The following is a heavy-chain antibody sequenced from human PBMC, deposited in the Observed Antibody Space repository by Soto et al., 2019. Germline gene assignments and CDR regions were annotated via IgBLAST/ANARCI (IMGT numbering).Heavy chain of an antibody. J-gene: IGHJ2*01. Sequence: QVQLQESGPGLVKPSQTLSLTCTVSGGSISGGGYYYNWIRQHPGKGLEWLGFIYYSGRTYYTPSLQSRLNISEDTSKNQFSLKLSSVTAADTAVYYCARGAYDYVPVSGWYFDLWGRGTLVTVSS. CDR2: IYYSGRT. CDR3: ARGAYDYVPVSGWYFDL. V-gene: IGHV4-31*03. CDR1: GGSISGGGYY. D-gene: IGHD3-16*01.